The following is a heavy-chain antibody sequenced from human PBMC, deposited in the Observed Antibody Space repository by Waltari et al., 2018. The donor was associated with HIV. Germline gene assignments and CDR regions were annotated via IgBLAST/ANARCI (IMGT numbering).Heavy chain of an antibody. J-gene: IGHJ3*01. V-gene: IGHV3-30*02. Sequence: VHVVESGGGVFQPGGSLRPPCPASGFNLKIFDIHWVRQAPGRGLGWVAGIRDDGSQEYYCDSVKGLFIISSDNPKNPISLEMTNLRQEDTAKYRCAKDGAPGRDAVFEIWGQGTMVTVS. D-gene: IGHD1-26*01. CDR1: GFNLKIFD. CDR2: IRDDGSQE. CDR3: AKDGAPGRDAVFEI.